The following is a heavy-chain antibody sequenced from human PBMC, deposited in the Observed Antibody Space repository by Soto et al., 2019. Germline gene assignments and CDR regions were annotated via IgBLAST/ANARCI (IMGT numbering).Heavy chain of an antibody. CDR2: ISNDGSNK. CDR3: AKARYCSSTSCYTGIIDY. D-gene: IGHD2-2*02. J-gene: IGHJ4*02. Sequence: QVQLVESGGGVVQPGRSLRLSCAASGFTFSTYGMHWVRQPQGKGLEGVAVISNDGSNKDNADSVKGRFTISRDNSKNTLYLQMNSLRAEDTAVYYCAKARYCSSTSCYTGIIDYWGQGSLVTVSS. CDR1: GFTFSTYG. V-gene: IGHV3-30*18.